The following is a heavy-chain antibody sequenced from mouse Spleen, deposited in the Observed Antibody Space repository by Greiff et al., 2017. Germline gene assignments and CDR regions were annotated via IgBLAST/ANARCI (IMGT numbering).Heavy chain of an antibody. V-gene: IGHV1-82*01. CDR3: ASSMTARNAVDY. CDR1: GYAFSSSY. D-gene: IGHD2-3*01. J-gene: IGHJ4*01. Sequence: VMLVESGPELVKPGASVKISCKASGYAFSSSYMNWVKQRPGQGLEWIGRIYPGDGDTNYNGKFKGKATLTADKSSSTAYMQLSSLTSEDSAVYFCASSMTARNAVDYWGQGTSVTVSS. CDR2: IYPGDGDT.